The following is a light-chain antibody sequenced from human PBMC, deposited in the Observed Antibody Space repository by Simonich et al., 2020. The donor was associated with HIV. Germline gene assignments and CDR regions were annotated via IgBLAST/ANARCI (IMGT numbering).Light chain of an antibody. V-gene: IGLV2-14*01. J-gene: IGLJ1*01. Sequence: QSALTQPASVSGSPGQSITISCTGTSSDVGGYNYVSWYQQHPGKAPKLMIYDVSKRPSGVSNRFSGSKSGSTASRTISGLQAEDEADYYCCSYAGSYTFAVFGAGTKVTVL. CDR3: CSYAGSYTFAV. CDR2: DVS. CDR1: SSDVGGYNY.